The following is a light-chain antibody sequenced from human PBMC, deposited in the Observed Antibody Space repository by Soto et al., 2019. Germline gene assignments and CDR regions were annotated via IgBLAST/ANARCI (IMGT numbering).Light chain of an antibody. CDR1: QSIAGY. V-gene: IGKV1-39*01. CDR2: SAS. J-gene: IGKJ5*01. CDR3: QQSFTVPIT. Sequence: IQMTQSPSSLSASVGDRVTITCRASQSIAGYLSWYQQRPGKAPKFLIYSASTLQRGVPSRFGGSGSGTDCTLTITGLQTEDFETYYCQQSFTVPITFGQGTRLEIK.